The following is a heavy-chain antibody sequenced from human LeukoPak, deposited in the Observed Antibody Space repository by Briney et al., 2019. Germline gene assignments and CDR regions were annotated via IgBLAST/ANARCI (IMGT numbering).Heavy chain of an antibody. D-gene: IGHD3-3*01. CDR3: ARGGFRFLEWYYYMDV. J-gene: IGHJ6*03. V-gene: IGHV1-18*01. CDR2: ISAYNGNT. CDR1: GYTFTSYG. Sequence: ASVKVSCKASGYTFTSYGISWVRQAPGQGLEWMGWISAYNGNTNYAQKLQGRVTMTTDTSTSTAYMELRSLRSDDAAVYYCARGGFRFLEWYYYMDVWGKGTTVTVSS.